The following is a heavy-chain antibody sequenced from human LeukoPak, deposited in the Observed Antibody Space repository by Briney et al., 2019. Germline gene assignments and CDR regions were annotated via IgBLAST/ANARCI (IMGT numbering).Heavy chain of an antibody. CDR1: GGSLSNHY. CDR2: IYHTGST. J-gene: IGHJ6*03. D-gene: IGHD5-12*01. CDR3: ARDREDIVATHYYYYMDV. V-gene: IGHV4-4*07. Sequence: SETLSLTCTVSGGSLSNHYWNRIRHPAGTGLEYIGRIYHTGSTNYNPSLKSRVTISVDTSKNQFSLKLSSVTAADTAVYYCARDREDIVATHYYYYMDVWGKGTTVTVSS.